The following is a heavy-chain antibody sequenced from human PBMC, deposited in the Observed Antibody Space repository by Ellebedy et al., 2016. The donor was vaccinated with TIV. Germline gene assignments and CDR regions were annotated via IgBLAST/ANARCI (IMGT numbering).Heavy chain of an antibody. CDR3: ARELGSSSWNWFDP. Sequence: AASVKVSCKTSGYTSIDSHIHWVRQAPGQGLEWMGRLNPSADTTDYAQKFQGRVTMTRDTSTSTVYMELSSLNSDDTAVYYCARELGSSSWNWFDPWGQGTLVTVSS. CDR2: LNPSADTT. V-gene: IGHV1-46*01. J-gene: IGHJ5*02. D-gene: IGHD6-13*01. CDR1: GYTSIDSH.